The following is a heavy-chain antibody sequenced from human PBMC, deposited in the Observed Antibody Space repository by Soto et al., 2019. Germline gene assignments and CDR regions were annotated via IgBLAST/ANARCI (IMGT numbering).Heavy chain of an antibody. CDR1: GGSISSSSYY. V-gene: IGHV4-39*01. CDR3: ATSAHTAMVTDFDY. Sequence: QLQLQESGPGLVKPSETLSLTCTVSGGSISSSSYYWDWIRQPPGKGLEWIGSIYYGGSTYYNPSLKSRFTIAVDTSKSQFSLKLSSVTAADTAVYYCATSAHTAMVTDFDYWGQGTLVTVSS. J-gene: IGHJ4*02. CDR2: IYYGGST. D-gene: IGHD5-18*01.